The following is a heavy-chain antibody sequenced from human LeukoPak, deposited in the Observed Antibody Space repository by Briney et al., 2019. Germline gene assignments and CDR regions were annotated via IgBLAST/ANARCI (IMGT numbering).Heavy chain of an antibody. V-gene: IGHV3-7*01. CDR3: ARERGYCSSTSCPRLDY. CDR2: IKQDGCEK. D-gene: IGHD2-2*01. J-gene: IGHJ4*02. Sequence: GGSLRLSCAASGFTFSSYWMSWVRQAPGKGLEWVANIKQDGCEKYYVDSVKGRFTISRDNAKNSLYLQMNSLRAEDTAVYYCARERGYCSSTSCPRLDYWGQGTLVTVSS. CDR1: GFTFSSYW.